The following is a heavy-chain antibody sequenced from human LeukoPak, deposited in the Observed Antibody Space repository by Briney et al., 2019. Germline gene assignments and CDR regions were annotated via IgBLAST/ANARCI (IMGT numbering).Heavy chain of an antibody. CDR3: ARGGISSSPFKVLYYFDY. D-gene: IGHD6-6*01. J-gene: IGHJ4*02. Sequence: GGSLRLSCAAPGFTVSSNYMSWVRQAPGKGLEWVSVIYSGGSTYYADSVKGRFTISRDNSKNTLYLQMNSLRAEDTAVYYCARGGISSSPFKVLYYFDYWGQGTLVTVPS. V-gene: IGHV3-66*02. CDR1: GFTVSSNY. CDR2: IYSGGST.